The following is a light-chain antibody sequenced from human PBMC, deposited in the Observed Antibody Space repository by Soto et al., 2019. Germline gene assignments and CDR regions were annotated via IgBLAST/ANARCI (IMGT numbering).Light chain of an antibody. CDR1: QSVSSY. Sequence: ETVLTQSPATLSLSPGERATLSCRASQSVSSYLAWYQQKPGQAPRLLIYDASNRATGIPARFSGSGSGTDFTLTISSLEPEDFAVYYYQQRSNWPPSITFGQGTRLEI. V-gene: IGKV3-11*01. CDR2: DAS. CDR3: QQRSNWPPSIT. J-gene: IGKJ5*01.